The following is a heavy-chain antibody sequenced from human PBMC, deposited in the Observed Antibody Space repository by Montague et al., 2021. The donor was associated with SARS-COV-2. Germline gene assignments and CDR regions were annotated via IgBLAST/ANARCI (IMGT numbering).Heavy chain of an antibody. CDR2: IYYTGST. CDR3: ARNRGWGSRGAGYIDL. D-gene: IGHD7-27*01. V-gene: IGHV4-31*03. Sequence: TLSLTCTVSGGSISGDNYYWTWIRQHPGKGLEWIAYIYYTGSTYYNPSLQSRLGTSLDTSKNQFSLTLTSVTAADTAIYYCARNRGWGSRGAGYIDLWGCGTLVTVSS. CDR1: GGSISGDNYY. J-gene: IGHJ2*01.